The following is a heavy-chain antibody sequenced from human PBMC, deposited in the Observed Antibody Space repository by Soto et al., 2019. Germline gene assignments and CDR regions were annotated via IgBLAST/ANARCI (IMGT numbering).Heavy chain of an antibody. J-gene: IGHJ4*02. V-gene: IGHV3-21*01. CDR2: ISSSGDYL. CDR3: VRGVDGEDGAADPWFYFEN. CDR1: GFTLRRNN. D-gene: IGHD6-25*01. Sequence: LRLSGAASGFTLRRNNMNWVRQAPGKGLEWVASISSSGDYLYYADSVKGRFIISRDNFQNSLILQMNNLRADDTAVYYCVRGVDGEDGAADPWFYFENWGQGTPVTVSS.